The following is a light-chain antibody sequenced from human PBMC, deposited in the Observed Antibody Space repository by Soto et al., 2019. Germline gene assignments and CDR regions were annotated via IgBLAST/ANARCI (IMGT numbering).Light chain of an antibody. Sequence: QSVLTQPASVSGSPGQSITVSCTGTSSDIGGYNYVSWYQQHPGKAPKLMVYEVTNRPSGVSDRFSCSKSGNTASLTISGLQADDEGYYYCSSYTSRSTLYVFGTGTKLTVL. V-gene: IGLV2-14*01. J-gene: IGLJ1*01. CDR3: SSYTSRSTLYV. CDR2: EVT. CDR1: SSDIGGYNY.